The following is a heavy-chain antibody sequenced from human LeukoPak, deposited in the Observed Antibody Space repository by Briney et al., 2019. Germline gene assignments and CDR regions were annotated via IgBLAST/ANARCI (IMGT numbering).Heavy chain of an antibody. CDR1: GGTFSSYA. CDR2: IVPIFGTA. CDR3: ARDTYYYGSGNRADDY. D-gene: IGHD3-10*01. Sequence: ASVKVSCKASGGTFSSYAISWVRQAPGQGLEWMGRIVPIFGTANYAQKFQGRVTITTDESTGTAYMELSSLRSEDTAVYYCARDTYYYGSGNRADDYWGQGTLVTVSS. V-gene: IGHV1-69*05. J-gene: IGHJ4*02.